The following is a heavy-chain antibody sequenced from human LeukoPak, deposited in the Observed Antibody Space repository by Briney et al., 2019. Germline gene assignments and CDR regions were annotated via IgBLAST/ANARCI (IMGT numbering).Heavy chain of an antibody. J-gene: IGHJ5*02. Sequence: HPGGSLRLSCAASGFRFSDFTMTWVRQAPGKGLEWVSAISGSGGSTYYADSVKGRFTISRDNSKNTLYLQMNSLRAEDTAVYYCARLNFWSGFRRELDPWGQGTLVTVSS. D-gene: IGHD3-3*01. CDR3: ARLNFWSGFRRELDP. V-gene: IGHV3-23*01. CDR1: GFRFSDFT. CDR2: ISGSGGST.